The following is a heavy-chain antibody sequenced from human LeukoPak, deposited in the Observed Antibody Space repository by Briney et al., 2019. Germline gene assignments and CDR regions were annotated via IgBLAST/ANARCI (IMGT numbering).Heavy chain of an antibody. V-gene: IGHV3-64D*06. CDR1: GFSFSGSA. CDR2: ISRNGGST. J-gene: IGHJ4*02. Sequence: GGSLTLSCAASGFSFSGSAMHWVRQASGKGLEYVAAISRNGGSTYYADSVKGRFTISRDNSKNTLYLQMSSLRAEDTAVYLCVKDLRSDFMGVLSRYLSYWGQGTLVTVSS. CDR3: VKDLRSDFMGVLSRYLSY. D-gene: IGHD2/OR15-2a*01.